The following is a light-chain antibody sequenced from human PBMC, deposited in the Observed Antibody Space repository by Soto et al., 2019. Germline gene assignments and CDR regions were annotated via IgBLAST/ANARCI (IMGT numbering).Light chain of an antibody. V-gene: IGKV3-15*01. CDR3: QQYMSYS. J-gene: IGKJ1*01. Sequence: EIVMTQSPATLSVSPGERATLSCRASQSVSINLAWYQQKPGQAPRLLIYGASTRATGIPARFSGSGSGTEFTLTISSLQPDDFATYYCQQYMSYSFGQGTKVDIK. CDR2: GAS. CDR1: QSVSIN.